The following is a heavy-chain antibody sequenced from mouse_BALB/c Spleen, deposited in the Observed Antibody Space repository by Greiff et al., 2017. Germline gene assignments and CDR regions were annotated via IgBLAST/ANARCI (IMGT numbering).Heavy chain of an antibody. D-gene: IGHD2-3*01. CDR2: ISNGGGST. CDR3: ARERDYDGYPAWFAY. Sequence: DVKLVESGGGLVQPGGSLKLSCAASGFTFSSYTMSWVRQTPEKRLEWVAYISNGGGSTYYPDTVKGRFTISRDNAKNTLYLQMSSLKSEDTAMYYCARERDYDGYPAWFAYWGQGTLVTVSA. V-gene: IGHV5-12-2*01. J-gene: IGHJ3*01. CDR1: GFTFSSYT.